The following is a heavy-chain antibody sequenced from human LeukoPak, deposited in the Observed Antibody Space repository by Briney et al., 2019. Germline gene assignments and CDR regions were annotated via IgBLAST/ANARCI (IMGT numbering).Heavy chain of an antibody. J-gene: IGHJ4*02. CDR1: GFSFSTYW. CDR2: IDQGGSVR. D-gene: IGHD6-13*01. V-gene: IGHV3-7*01. Sequence: GGSLRLSCAASGFSFSTYWMSWVRQTPEKGLEFVANIDQGGSVRNYMDSLKGRCTISRDNAKKSLYLEINSLRADDTAVYYCARDTESSSFDLWGRGALVTVSS. CDR3: ARDTESSSFDL.